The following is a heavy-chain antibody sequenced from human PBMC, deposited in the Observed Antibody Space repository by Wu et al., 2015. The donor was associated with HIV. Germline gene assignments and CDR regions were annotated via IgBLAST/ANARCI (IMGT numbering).Heavy chain of an antibody. CDR3: ARDPRPGGYPGVY. J-gene: IGHJ4*02. V-gene: IGHV1-2*02. Sequence: QVQLVQSGAEVKKPGDSVKVSCKASGYTFTDYYIHWVRQAPGQGLEWMGWINPDSGGTNYAQRFQGRVTMTRDTSISTAYMDLSRLRSDDTAMYYCARDPRPGGYPGVYWGQGTLVTVSS. CDR2: INPDSGGT. CDR1: GYTFTDYY. D-gene: IGHD1-26*01.